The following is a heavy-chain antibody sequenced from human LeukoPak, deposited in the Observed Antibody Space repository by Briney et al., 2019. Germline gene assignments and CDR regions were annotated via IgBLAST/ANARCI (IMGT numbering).Heavy chain of an antibody. J-gene: IGHJ3*02. CDR1: GYTFTSYG. CDR3: ASPPHSYGQPGLAFDI. D-gene: IGHD5-18*01. V-gene: IGHV1-69*04. CDR2: IIPILGIA. Sequence: SVKVSCKASGYTFTSYGISWVRQAPGQGLEWMGRIIPILGIANYAQKFQGRVTITADKSTSTAYMELSSLRSEDTAVYYCASPPHSYGQPGLAFDIWGQGTMVTVSS.